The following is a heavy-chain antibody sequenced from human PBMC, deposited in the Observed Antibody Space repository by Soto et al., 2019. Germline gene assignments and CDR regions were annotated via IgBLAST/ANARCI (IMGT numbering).Heavy chain of an antibody. CDR3: ARMEREQWLATSRYFQH. D-gene: IGHD6-19*01. CDR1: GFTFSSYS. V-gene: IGHV3-48*01. Sequence: EVQLLESGGGLVQPGGSLRLSCAASGFTFSSYSMNWVRQAPGKGLEWVSYISSSSSTIYYEDSVKGRFTSSIDHAKNPLYLQMNSARAEDTAVYYCARMEREQWLATSRYFQHWGQGTLVTVAS. J-gene: IGHJ1*01. CDR2: ISSSSSTI.